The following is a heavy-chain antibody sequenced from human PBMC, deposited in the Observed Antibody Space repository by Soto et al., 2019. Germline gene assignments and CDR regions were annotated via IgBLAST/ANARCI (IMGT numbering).Heavy chain of an antibody. V-gene: IGHV3-33*01. Sequence: GGSLRLSCAASGFTFSSYGMHWVRQAPGKGLEWVAVIWYDGSNKYYADSVKGRFTISRDNSKNTLYLQMNSLRAEDTAVYYCARGNCGEHVFDYWGQGTLVTVSS. CDR2: IWYDGSNK. CDR3: ARGNCGEHVFDY. CDR1: GFTFSSYG. D-gene: IGHD1-20*01. J-gene: IGHJ4*02.